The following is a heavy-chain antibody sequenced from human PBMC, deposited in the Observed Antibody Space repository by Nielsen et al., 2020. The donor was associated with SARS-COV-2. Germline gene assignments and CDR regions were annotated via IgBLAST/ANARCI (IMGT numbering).Heavy chain of an antibody. CDR1: GGTFSSYA. CDR3: ASAAGADYCSGGSCYSFVYFDY. J-gene: IGHJ4*02. D-gene: IGHD2-15*01. V-gene: IGHV1-69*06. CDR2: IIPIFGTA. Sequence: SVKVSCKASGGTFSSYAISWVRQAPGQGLEWMGGIIPIFGTANYAQKFQGRVTITADKSTSTAYMELSSLRSEDTAVYYCASAAGADYCSGGSCYSFVYFDYWGQGTLVTVSS.